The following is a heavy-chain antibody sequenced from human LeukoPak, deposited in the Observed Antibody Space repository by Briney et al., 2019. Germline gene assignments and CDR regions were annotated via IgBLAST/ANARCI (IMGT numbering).Heavy chain of an antibody. V-gene: IGHV4-31*03. Sequence: SETLSLTCTVSGGSISSGGYYWSWIRQHPGKGLEWIGYIYYSGSTYYNPSLKSRVTISVDTSKNQFSLKLSSVTAADTALNYCARSHRNGGNAFDIWGQGTMVTVSS. CDR3: ARSHRNGGNAFDI. J-gene: IGHJ3*02. D-gene: IGHD3-16*01. CDR2: IYYSGST. CDR1: GGSISSGGYY.